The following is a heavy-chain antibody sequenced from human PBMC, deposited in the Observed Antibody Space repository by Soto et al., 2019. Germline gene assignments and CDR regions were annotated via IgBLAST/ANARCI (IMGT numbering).Heavy chain of an antibody. J-gene: IGHJ4*02. CDR3: ATAMGELSPEGPYISY. D-gene: IGHD3-16*02. Sequence: ASVKVSCKVSGYTLTELSMHWVRQAPGKGLEWMGGFDPEDGETIYAQKFQGRVTMTEDTSTDTAYMELSSLGSEDTAVYYCATAMGELSPEGPYISYWGQGTLVTVSS. V-gene: IGHV1-24*01. CDR2: FDPEDGET. CDR1: GYTLTELS.